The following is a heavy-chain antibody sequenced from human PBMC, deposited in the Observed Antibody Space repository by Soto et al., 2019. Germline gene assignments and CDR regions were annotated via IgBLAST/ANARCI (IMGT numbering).Heavy chain of an antibody. CDR2: IKSKTDGGTT. CDR1: GFTFSNAW. Sequence: EVQLVESGGGLVKPGGSLRLSCAASGFTFSNAWMNWVRQAPGKGLGWVGRIKSKTDGGTTDYAAPVKGRFTISRDDSKNTLYLQMNSLKTEDTAVYYCTTHGVGATFAINDAFDIWGQGTMVTVSS. D-gene: IGHD1-26*01. J-gene: IGHJ3*02. V-gene: IGHV3-15*07. CDR3: TTHGVGATFAINDAFDI.